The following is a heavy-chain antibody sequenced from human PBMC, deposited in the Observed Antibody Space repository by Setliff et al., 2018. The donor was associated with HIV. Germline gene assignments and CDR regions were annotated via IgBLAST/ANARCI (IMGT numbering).Heavy chain of an antibody. D-gene: IGHD5-18*01. CDR1: GGSISSYY. V-gene: IGHV4-4*07. CDR2: IYASGRT. CDR3: ASGIQFSTSTYYYYYMDD. J-gene: IGHJ6*03. Sequence: PSETLSLTCTVSGGSISSYYWSWIRHPARKGLAWIGRIYASGRTNYNPSLKSRVTLSVDTSKNQFSLKVTSVTAADTAVYYCASGIQFSTSTYYYYYMDDWGRGTTVTVSS.